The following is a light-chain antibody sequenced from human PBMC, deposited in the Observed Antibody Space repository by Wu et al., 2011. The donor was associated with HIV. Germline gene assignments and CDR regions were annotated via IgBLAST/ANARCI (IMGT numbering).Light chain of an antibody. CDR2: DAS. CDR3: QQSGNWPLT. Sequence: EIVLTQSPATLSLSPGERATLSCRASQSVSSFLAWYQQKPGQAPRLLIYDASNRATGIPARFSGGGSGTDFTLTIISLEPEDFALYYCQQSGNWPLTFGKGHGWRLN. V-gene: IGKV3-11*01. J-gene: IGKJ5*01. CDR1: QSVSSF.